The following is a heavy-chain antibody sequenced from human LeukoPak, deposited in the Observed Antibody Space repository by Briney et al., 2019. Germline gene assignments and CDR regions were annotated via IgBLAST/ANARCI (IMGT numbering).Heavy chain of an antibody. J-gene: IGHJ4*02. V-gene: IGHV3-7*03. D-gene: IGHD3-22*01. CDR1: GFTFRSLW. Sequence: GGPLRLSCAASGFTFRSLWMSWVRQAPGKALEWVANIKKDGSEKYYVDSVKGRFTISRDNAKNSLLLQMNSLRAEDTAMYYCSRGDYDSSGYTYYFAYWGQGTLVTVSS. CDR3: SRGDYDSSGYTYYFAY. CDR2: IKKDGSEK.